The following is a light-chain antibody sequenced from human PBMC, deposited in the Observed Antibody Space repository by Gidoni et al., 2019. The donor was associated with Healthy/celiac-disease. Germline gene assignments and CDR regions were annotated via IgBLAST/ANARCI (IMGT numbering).Light chain of an antibody. Sequence: QSALTHPRSVSGSPGQSVTISCTGTSSDGCGSNYVSLYQQHPGKAPRLMIYDVSKRPSGVPYRFSGSKSGNTAALPISGLQADDEADYYFCSFAGSYSVFGGGTKLTVL. CDR1: SSDGCGSNY. CDR2: DVS. CDR3: CSFAGSYSV. J-gene: IGLJ2*01. V-gene: IGLV2-11*01.